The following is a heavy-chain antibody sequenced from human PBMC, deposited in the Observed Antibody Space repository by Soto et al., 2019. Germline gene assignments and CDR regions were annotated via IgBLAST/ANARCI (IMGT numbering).Heavy chain of an antibody. D-gene: IGHD3-10*01. Sequence: QVQLVESGGGVVQPGRSLRLSCAASGFTFSSYGMHWVRQAPGKGLEWVAVISYDGSNKYYADSVKGRFTISRDNSKNTLYLQMNSLRAEDTAVYYCAKDLTWFGESPFGELFTRTIGGDYWGQGTLVTVSS. J-gene: IGHJ4*02. CDR1: GFTFSSYG. V-gene: IGHV3-30*18. CDR2: ISYDGSNK. CDR3: AKDLTWFGESPFGELFTRTIGGDY.